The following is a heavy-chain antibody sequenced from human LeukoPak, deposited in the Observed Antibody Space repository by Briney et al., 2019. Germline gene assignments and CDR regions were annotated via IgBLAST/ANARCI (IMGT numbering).Heavy chain of an antibody. CDR2: IYYSGST. V-gene: IGHV4-39*07. Sequence: SETLSLTCTVSGGSISSSSYYWGWIRQPPGKGLEWIGSIYYSGSTYYNPSLKSRVTISVDTSKNQFSLKLSSVPAADTAVYYCARDISGTIFGVVTNSYFDYWGQGTLVTVSS. J-gene: IGHJ4*02. CDR1: GGSISSSSYY. D-gene: IGHD3-3*01. CDR3: ARDISGTIFGVVTNSYFDY.